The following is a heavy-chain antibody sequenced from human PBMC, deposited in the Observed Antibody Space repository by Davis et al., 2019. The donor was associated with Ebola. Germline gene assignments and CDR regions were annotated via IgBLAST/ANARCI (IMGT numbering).Heavy chain of an antibody. CDR2: ISGTRGST. V-gene: IGHV3-23*01. Sequence: PGGSLRLSCAASGFTFSSYGMSWVRQAPGKGLEWVSAISGTRGSTHYADTVKGRFTISRDNSKDTLYLQMNSLGAEDTAVYYCARVFMLMRGTPENQFDPWGQGTLVTASS. CDR1: GFTFSSYG. J-gene: IGHJ5*02. CDR3: ARVFMLMRGTPENQFDP. D-gene: IGHD3-10*02.